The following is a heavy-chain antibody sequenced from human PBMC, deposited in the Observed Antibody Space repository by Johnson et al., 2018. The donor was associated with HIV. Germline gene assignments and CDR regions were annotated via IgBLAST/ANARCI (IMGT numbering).Heavy chain of an antibody. Sequence: VQLVESGGGLVQPGGSLRVSCEASGFTSSSYWMNWVRQAPGKGLELVANIKQDGSEKYYVDYVKGRFTISRDNAKNSLYLPMNSLRAEDTAVYYCARRDITMVRVGAVDIWGQGTRVTVSS. CDR2: IKQDGSEK. J-gene: IGHJ3*02. CDR1: GFTSSSYW. V-gene: IGHV3-7*01. CDR3: ARRDITMVRVGAVDI. D-gene: IGHD3-10*01.